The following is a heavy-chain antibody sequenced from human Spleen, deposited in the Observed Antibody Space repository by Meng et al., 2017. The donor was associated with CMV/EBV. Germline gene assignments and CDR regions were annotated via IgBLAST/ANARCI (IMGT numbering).Heavy chain of an antibody. J-gene: IGHJ4*02. CDR2: INPNSGGT. D-gene: IGHD2-15*01. Sequence: ASVKVSCKASGYTFTDYYMHWVRQAPGQGLEWMGWINPNSGGTNYAQKFRGRVTMTRDTSISTAYMELSRLRSDDTAVYYCARAPGVEAPSDYWGQGTLVTVSS. CDR3: ARAPGVEAPSDY. V-gene: IGHV1-2*02. CDR1: GYTFTDYY.